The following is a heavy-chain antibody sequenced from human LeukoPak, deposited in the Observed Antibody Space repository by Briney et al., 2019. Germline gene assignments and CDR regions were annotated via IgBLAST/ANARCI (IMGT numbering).Heavy chain of an antibody. CDR1: GYTFTDYY. V-gene: IGHV1-2*02. Sequence: GASVKVSCKTSGYTFTDYYLHWVRQAPGQGLEWMGWIHPKSGDTEYAQSFQGRVSMTRDTSINTAYMELSSLRAEDTALYYCAREGVTIFGVARHYHGMDVWGQGTTVTVSS. J-gene: IGHJ6*02. CDR2: IHPKSGDT. CDR3: AREGVTIFGVARHYHGMDV. D-gene: IGHD3-3*01.